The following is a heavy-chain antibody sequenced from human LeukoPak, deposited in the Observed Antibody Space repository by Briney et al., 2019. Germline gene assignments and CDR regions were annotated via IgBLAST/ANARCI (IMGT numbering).Heavy chain of an antibody. Sequence: GRSLRLSCAASGFIFSSYAMHWVRQAPGKGLVWVAVIWYDGSIKYYADSVKGRFTISRDNSKNTLYLQMNSLRAEDTAVYYCARGSSGHYYIDYWGQGTLVTVSS. CDR3: ARGSSGHYYIDY. V-gene: IGHV3-33*01. D-gene: IGHD6-19*01. J-gene: IGHJ4*02. CDR1: GFIFSSYA. CDR2: IWYDGSIK.